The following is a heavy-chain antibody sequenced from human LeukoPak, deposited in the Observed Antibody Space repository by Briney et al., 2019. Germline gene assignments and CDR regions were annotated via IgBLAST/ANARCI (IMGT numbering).Heavy chain of an antibody. CDR3: AKGYFVSRSTSSRFGGAPLMDV. CDR2: ISGSGGST. V-gene: IGHV3-23*01. J-gene: IGHJ6*03. CDR1: GGSISSSSYY. D-gene: IGHD2-2*01. Sequence: ETLSLTCTVSGGSISSSSYYWGWIRQPPGKGLEWVSAISGSGGSTYYADSVKGRFTISRDNSKNTLYLQMNSLRAEDTAVYYCAKGYFVSRSTSSRFGGAPLMDVWGKGTTVTISS.